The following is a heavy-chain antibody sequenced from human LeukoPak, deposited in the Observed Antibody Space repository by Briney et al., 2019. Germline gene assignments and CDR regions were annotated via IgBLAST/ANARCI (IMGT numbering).Heavy chain of an antibody. CDR3: ARGSGSYYNSYFDY. Sequence: ASVKVSCKASGYTFTGYYMHWVRQAPGQGLEWMGWINPNSGGTNYAQKFQGRVTMTRDTSIGTAYMELSRLRSDDTAVYYCARGSGSYYNSYFDYWGQGTLVTVSS. J-gene: IGHJ4*02. CDR1: GYTFTGYY. D-gene: IGHD1-26*01. CDR2: INPNSGGT. V-gene: IGHV1-2*02.